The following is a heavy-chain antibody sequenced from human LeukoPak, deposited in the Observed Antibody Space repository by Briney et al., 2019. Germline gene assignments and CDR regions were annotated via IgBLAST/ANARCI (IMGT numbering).Heavy chain of an antibody. D-gene: IGHD3-3*01. CDR1: GGSVSSGSYY. CDR2: IYYSGST. V-gene: IGHV4-61*01. CDR3: ARVSPYYDFWSGYLQTYYFDY. J-gene: IGHJ4*02. Sequence: PSETLSLTCTVSGGSVSSGSYYWSWIRQPPGKGLEWIGYIYYSGSTNYNPSLKSRVTISVDTSKNQFSLKLSSVTAADTAVYYCARVSPYYDFWSGYLQTYYFDYWGQGTLVTVSS.